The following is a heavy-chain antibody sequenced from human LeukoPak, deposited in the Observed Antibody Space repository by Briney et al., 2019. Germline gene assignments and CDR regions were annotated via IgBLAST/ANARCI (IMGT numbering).Heavy chain of an antibody. CDR2: ISSSSSYI. D-gene: IGHD2-21*02. CDR1: GFTFNIYA. J-gene: IGHJ4*02. CDR3: ASMEDCGGDCYPYYFDY. V-gene: IGHV3-21*01. Sequence: GGSLRLSCAASGFTFNIYAMNWVRQAPGKGLEWVSSISSSSSYIYYADSVKGRFTISRDNAKNSLYLQMNSLRAEDTAVYYCASMEDCGGDCYPYYFDYWGQGTLVTVSS.